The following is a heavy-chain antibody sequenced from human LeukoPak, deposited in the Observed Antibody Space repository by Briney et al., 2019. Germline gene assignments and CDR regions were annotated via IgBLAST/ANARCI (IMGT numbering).Heavy chain of an antibody. Sequence: SETLSLTCTVSGGSISSYYCSWIRQPAGKGLEWIGRIYTSGSTNYNPSLKSRVTMSVGTSKNQFSLKLSSVTAADTAVYYCARELITMVRGVAYSAFDIWGQGTMVTVSS. CDR3: ARELITMVRGVAYSAFDI. J-gene: IGHJ3*02. CDR1: GGSISSYY. CDR2: IYTSGST. V-gene: IGHV4-4*07. D-gene: IGHD3-10*01.